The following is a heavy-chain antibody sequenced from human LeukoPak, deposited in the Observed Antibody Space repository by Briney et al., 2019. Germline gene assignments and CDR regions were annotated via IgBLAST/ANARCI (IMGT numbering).Heavy chain of an antibody. CDR3: AKKGSYSSGWYGGHYFDS. J-gene: IGHJ4*01. V-gene: IGHV3-23*01. CDR2: IGGDSST. Sequence: PGGSLRLSCEASGFTFSSYALSWVRQAPGKGLEWVAAIGGDSSTYYTGSVRGRFTISRDNSKNTVYLQMSSLRAEDTAVYYCAKKGSYSSGWYGGHYFDSWGQGTLVTVSS. CDR1: GFTFSSYA. D-gene: IGHD6-19*01.